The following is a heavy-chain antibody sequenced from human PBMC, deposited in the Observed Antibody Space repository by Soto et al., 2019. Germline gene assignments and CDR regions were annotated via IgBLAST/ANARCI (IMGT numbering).Heavy chain of an antibody. CDR2: IYWDDDR. CDR1: GFSLSANGVA. V-gene: IGHV2-5*02. Sequence: QITLKESGPTVVKPTQTLTLTCSVSGFSLSANGVAVGWIRQSQGQALEWLALIYWDDDRRHSPSLAARLTIQTETSSNQLVLTTTNLNPGDPGTSFCAKQRHTGHRRFDIWGRGTLVTVSS. CDR3: AKQRHTGHRRFDI. J-gene: IGHJ4*02.